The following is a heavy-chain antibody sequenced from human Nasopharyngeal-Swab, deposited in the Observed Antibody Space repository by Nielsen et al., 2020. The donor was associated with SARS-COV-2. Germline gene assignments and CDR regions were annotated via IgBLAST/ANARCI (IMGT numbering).Heavy chain of an antibody. V-gene: IGHV3-48*02. CDR3: ARDRVSGSYVDY. CDR2: ISTSGNTV. D-gene: IGHD1-26*01. Sequence: VRQMPGKGLEWLSYISTSGNTVYYADSVKDRFTISRDNAENSLYLQMNSLRDEDTAVYYCARDRVSGSYVDYWGQGTLVTVSS. J-gene: IGHJ4*02.